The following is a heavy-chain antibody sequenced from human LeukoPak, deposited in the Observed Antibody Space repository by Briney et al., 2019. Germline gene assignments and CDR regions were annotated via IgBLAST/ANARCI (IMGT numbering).Heavy chain of an antibody. Sequence: PSETLSLTCAVSDSSITSTSYWGWIGQPPGKGLEWIGRIYHSGGTVYNPSLKSRVTISVDTSKKQFSLKLTSVTAADTAVYYCARNDSSGYFDYWGQGTLVTVSS. V-gene: IGHV4-38-2*01. CDR3: ARNDSSGYFDY. D-gene: IGHD3-22*01. J-gene: IGHJ4*02. CDR1: DSSITSTSY. CDR2: IYHSGGT.